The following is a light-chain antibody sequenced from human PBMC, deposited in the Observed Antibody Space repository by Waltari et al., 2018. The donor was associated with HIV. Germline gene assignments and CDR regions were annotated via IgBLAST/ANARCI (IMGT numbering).Light chain of an antibody. CDR1: TLSNKF. CDR2: QDS. CDR3: QAWGSSTALYV. J-gene: IGLJ1*01. V-gene: IGLV3-1*01. Sequence: SDDLTQPPSVSVSPGQTASITCSGHTLSNKFVSWYQQKPGKSPLLVIYQDSKRPSGSPARVSGHNSGYTGTLTISGTQTMDEADYYWQAWGSSTALYVFGTGTKVTVL.